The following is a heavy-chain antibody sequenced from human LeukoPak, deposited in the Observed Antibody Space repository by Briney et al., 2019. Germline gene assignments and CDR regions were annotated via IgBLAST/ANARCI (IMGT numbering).Heavy chain of an antibody. V-gene: IGHV3-30*18. CDR3: AKDPGYSYGLYYYYYYGMDV. J-gene: IGHJ6*02. CDR2: ISYDGSNK. Sequence: PGGSLRLSCAASGFTFSSYGMHWVRQAPGKGLEWVAVISYDGSNKYYADSVKGRFTISRDNSKNTLYLQMNSLRAEDTAVYYCAKDPGYSYGLYYYYYYGMDVWGQGTTVTVSS. D-gene: IGHD5-18*01. CDR1: GFTFSSYG.